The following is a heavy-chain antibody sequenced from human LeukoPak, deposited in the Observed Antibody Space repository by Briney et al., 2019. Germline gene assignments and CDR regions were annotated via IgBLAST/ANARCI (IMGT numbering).Heavy chain of an antibody. CDR3: ARLSHDYYDSSGYLN. CDR1: GGSISSSSYY. CDR2: IYYSGST. V-gene: IGHV4-39*01. J-gene: IGHJ4*02. D-gene: IGHD3-22*01. Sequence: SETLSLTCTVSGGSISSSSYYWGWIRQPPGKGLEWIGSIYYSGSTYYNPSLKSRVTISVDTSKNQFSLKLSSVTAADTAVYYCARLSHDYYDSSGYLNWGQGTLVTVSS.